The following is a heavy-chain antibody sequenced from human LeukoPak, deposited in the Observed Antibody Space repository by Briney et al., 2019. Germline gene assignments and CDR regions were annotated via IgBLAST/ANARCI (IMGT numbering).Heavy chain of an antibody. V-gene: IGHV4-4*07. Sequence: SETLSLTCTVSGGSISSYYWSWIRQPAGKGLEWIGRIYTSGSTNYNPSLKSRVTMSVDTSKNQFSLKLSSVTAADTAVYYCARDLTGTTSVAFDIWGQGTMVTVSS. CDR1: GGSISSYY. D-gene: IGHD1-7*01. CDR2: IYTSGST. CDR3: ARDLTGTTSVAFDI. J-gene: IGHJ3*02.